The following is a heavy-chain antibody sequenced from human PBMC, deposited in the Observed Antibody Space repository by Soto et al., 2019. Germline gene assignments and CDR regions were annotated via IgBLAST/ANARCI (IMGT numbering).Heavy chain of an antibody. CDR2: INGGNGNT. CDR1: GYTFTTYT. CDR3: TRLETVY. D-gene: IGHD2-21*02. V-gene: IGHV1-3*01. J-gene: IGHJ4*02. Sequence: QVQLVQSGAEVKKPGASVKVSCKASGYTFTTYTVHWVRQAPGQRLEWMGWINGGNGNTKYSQKFQGRVTFTRDTFASTAYMELSSLSSEDTAVYYCTRLETVYWGQGTLVTVSS.